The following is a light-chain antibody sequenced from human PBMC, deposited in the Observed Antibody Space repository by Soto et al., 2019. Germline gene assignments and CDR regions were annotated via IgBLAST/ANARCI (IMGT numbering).Light chain of an antibody. CDR1: SSNIGSNT. V-gene: IGLV1-44*01. CDR2: STN. J-gene: IGLJ2*01. Sequence: QLVLTQPPSASGTPGQRVTISCSGSSSNIGSNTVNWYQQLPGSAPKLLIYSTNQRPSGVPDRFSGSKSGTSASLAISGLQSEDEADYYCAAWDGSLNVVLFGGGTKVTVL. CDR3: AAWDGSLNVVL.